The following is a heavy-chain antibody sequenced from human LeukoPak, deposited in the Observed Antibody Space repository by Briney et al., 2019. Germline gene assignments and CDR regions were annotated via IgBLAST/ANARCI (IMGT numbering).Heavy chain of an antibody. CDR3: ARADYYDSNLFDY. J-gene: IGHJ4*02. D-gene: IGHD3-22*01. Sequence: GGSLRLSCAASGFTFSTYAMSWVRQAPGKGLEWVSAISGSGGTTYNADSVKGRFTISRDNAKNTLYLQMNSLRAEDTAVYYCARADYYDSNLFDYWGQGTLVTVSS. CDR2: ISGSGGTT. V-gene: IGHV3-23*01. CDR1: GFTFSTYA.